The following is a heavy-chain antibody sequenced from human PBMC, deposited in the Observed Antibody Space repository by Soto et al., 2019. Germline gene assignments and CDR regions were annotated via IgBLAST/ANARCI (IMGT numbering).Heavy chain of an antibody. Sequence: GGSLRLSCAAAGLPFSSYTMNWVRQTPGKGLEWVSYISSSSSTIYYADSVKGRFTISRDNSKNTLYLQMNSLRAEDTAVYYCATARGAYYDSSGYLTAHPRYYSYGMDVWGQGTTVTVSS. CDR1: GLPFSSYT. CDR2: ISSSSSTI. V-gene: IGHV3-48*01. CDR3: ATARGAYYDSSGYLTAHPRYYSYGMDV. J-gene: IGHJ6*02. D-gene: IGHD3-22*01.